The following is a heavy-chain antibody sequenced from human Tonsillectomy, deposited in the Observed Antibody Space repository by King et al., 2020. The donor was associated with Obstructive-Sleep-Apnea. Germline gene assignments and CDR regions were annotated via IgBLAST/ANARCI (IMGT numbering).Heavy chain of an antibody. CDR1: GFTFSSYS. D-gene: IGHD5-18*01. CDR3: AREEAYSYGYSPNYFDF. CDR2: ISSSSSYI. J-gene: IGHJ4*02. V-gene: IGHV3-21*01. Sequence: ESQLVQSGGGLVKPGGSLRLSCAASGFTFSSYSMNWGRQAPGKGLEWGSCISSSSSYIYYADSVKGRFTIYRDNDKNSLYLQMNSLRAEDTAVYYCAREEAYSYGYSPNYFDFWGQGTLVTVSS.